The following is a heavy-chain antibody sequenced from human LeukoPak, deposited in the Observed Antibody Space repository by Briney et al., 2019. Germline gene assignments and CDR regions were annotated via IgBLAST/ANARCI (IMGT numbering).Heavy chain of an antibody. Sequence: ASVKVSCKASGYTFTNYGITWVRQAPGQGLEWMGWISGYNGNTNYAQKLQGRVSMTTDTSTSTAYMELRSLRSDDTAVYYCATEQLGSSNWFDPWGQGTLVTVSS. V-gene: IGHV1-18*01. CDR2: ISGYNGNT. D-gene: IGHD6-6*01. CDR3: ATEQLGSSNWFDP. J-gene: IGHJ5*02. CDR1: GYTFTNYG.